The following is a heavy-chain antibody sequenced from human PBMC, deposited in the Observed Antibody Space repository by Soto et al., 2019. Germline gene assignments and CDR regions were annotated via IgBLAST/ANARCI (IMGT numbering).Heavy chain of an antibody. CDR2: IYYSGST. CDR1: GGSISSYY. CDR3: ARALRDFDRVEAFDI. J-gene: IGHJ3*02. D-gene: IGHD3-9*01. Sequence: SETLSLTCTVSGGSISSYYWSWIRQPPGKGLEWIGYIYYSGSTNYNPSLKSRVTISVDTSKNQFSLKLSSVTAADTAVYYCARALRDFDRVEAFDIWGQGTMVTVSS. V-gene: IGHV4-59*01.